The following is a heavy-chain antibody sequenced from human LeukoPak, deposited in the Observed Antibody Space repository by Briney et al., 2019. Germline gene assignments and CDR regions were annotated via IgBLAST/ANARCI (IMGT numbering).Heavy chain of an antibody. CDR3: AWSKSGSISTALFLY. V-gene: IGHV1-69*13. D-gene: IGHD1-26*01. Sequence: GASVKVSCKASGYNFTSYGISWVRQAPGQGLEWMGGIIPIFGTANYAQKFQGRVTITADESTSTAYMELSSLRSEDTAVYYCAWSKSGSISTALFLYWGQGTLVTVSS. CDR2: IIPIFGTA. CDR1: GYNFTSYG. J-gene: IGHJ4*02.